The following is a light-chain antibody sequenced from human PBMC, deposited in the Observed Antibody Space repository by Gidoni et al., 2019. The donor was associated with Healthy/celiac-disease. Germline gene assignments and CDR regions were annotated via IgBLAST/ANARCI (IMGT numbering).Light chain of an antibody. Sequence: EIVLTQSPGTLSLSPGERATLSCRASQSVSSSYLAWYQQKPGQAPRLLIYGASSRATGIPDRFSGSGSGTDFTLTISRLEPEDFAVYYCQQYGSRHAFXGXTKVEIK. CDR2: GAS. V-gene: IGKV3-20*01. J-gene: IGKJ4*01. CDR1: QSVSSSY. CDR3: QQYGSRHA.